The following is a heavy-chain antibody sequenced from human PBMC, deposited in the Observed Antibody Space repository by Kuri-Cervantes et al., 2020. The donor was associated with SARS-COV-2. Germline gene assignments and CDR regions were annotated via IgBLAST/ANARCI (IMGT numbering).Heavy chain of an antibody. J-gene: IGHJ4*02. V-gene: IGHV3-21*01. CDR1: GFTFSSYS. D-gene: IGHD5-18*01. CDR2: ISSSSSYI. CDR3: AREDSCGYGDY. Sequence: ETLSLTCAASGFTFSSYSMNWVRQAPGKGLEWVSSISSSSSYIYYADSVKGRFTISRDNAKNSLYLQMNSLRAEDTAVYYRAREDSCGYGDYWGQGTLVTVSS.